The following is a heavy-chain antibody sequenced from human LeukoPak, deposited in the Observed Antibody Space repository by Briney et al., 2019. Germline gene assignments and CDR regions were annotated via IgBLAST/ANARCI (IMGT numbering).Heavy chain of an antibody. Sequence: GGSLRLSSAASGFTFSSYEMNWVRQAPGKGLEWVSYISSSGSTIYYADSVKGRFTISRDNAKNSLYLQMNSLRAEDTAVYYCAKVPNWNYLWFDPWGQGTLVTVSS. D-gene: IGHD1-7*01. CDR1: GFTFSSYE. CDR3: AKVPNWNYLWFDP. V-gene: IGHV3-48*03. CDR2: ISSSGSTI. J-gene: IGHJ5*02.